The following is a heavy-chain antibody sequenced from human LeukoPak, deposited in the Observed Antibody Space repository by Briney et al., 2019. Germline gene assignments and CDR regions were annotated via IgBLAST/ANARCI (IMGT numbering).Heavy chain of an antibody. J-gene: IGHJ6*03. CDR2: ISSSGSYI. V-gene: IGHV3-21*04. D-gene: IGHD3-10*01. CDR1: AFTFSSYS. Sequence: GGSLRLSCAASAFTFSSYSMNWVRQAPGKGLEWVSSISSSGSYIYYADSVKGRFTISRDNAKNSMYLQMNNLRAADTALYYCAGYLREFYGGGGDYYFYMDVWGKGTTVTVSS. CDR3: AGYLREFYGGGGDYYFYMDV.